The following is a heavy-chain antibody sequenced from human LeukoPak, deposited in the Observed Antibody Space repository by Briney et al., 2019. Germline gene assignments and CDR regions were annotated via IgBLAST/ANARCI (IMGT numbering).Heavy chain of an antibody. D-gene: IGHD5-12*01. V-gene: IGHV3-21*01. CDR3: ASRGYSGYYNWFDP. Sequence: GGSLRLSCAASGFTVSSNYMSWVRQAPGKGLEWVSSISSSSSYIYYADSVKGRFTISRDNAKNSLYLQMNSLRAEDTAVYYCASRGYSGYYNWFDPWGQGTLVTVSS. CDR1: GFTVSSNY. CDR2: ISSSSSYI. J-gene: IGHJ5*02.